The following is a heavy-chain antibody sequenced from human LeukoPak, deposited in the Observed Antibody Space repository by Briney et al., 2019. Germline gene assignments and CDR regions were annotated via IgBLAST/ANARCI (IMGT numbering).Heavy chain of an antibody. V-gene: IGHV3-48*03. CDR3: ARDRAARYFDY. CDR1: GFTFSSYE. CDR2: ISSSGSTI. Sequence: GGSLRLSCAASGFTFSSYEMNWVRQAPGKGLEWVSYISSSGSTIYYADSVKGRFTISRDNAKNSLYLQMNSLRAEDTAVYYCARDRAARYFDYWGQGTLVTVSS. J-gene: IGHJ4*02.